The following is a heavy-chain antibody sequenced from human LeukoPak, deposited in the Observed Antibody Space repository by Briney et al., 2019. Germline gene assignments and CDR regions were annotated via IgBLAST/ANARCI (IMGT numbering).Heavy chain of an antibody. J-gene: IGHJ1*01. Sequence: PSETLSLTCAVYGGSFSGYYWSWIRQPPGKGLEWIGEINHSGSTNYNPSLKSRVTISVDTSKNQSSLKLSTVTAADTAVYYCASQQQLVQYSQHWGQGTLVTVSS. CDR1: GGSFSGYY. V-gene: IGHV4-34*01. CDR3: ASQQQLVQYSQH. CDR2: INHSGST. D-gene: IGHD6-13*01.